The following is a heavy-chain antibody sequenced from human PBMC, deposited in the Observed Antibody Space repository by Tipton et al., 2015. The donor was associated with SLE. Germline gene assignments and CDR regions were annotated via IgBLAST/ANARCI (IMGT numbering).Heavy chain of an antibody. Sequence: RSLRLSCTASGFIFGDYAMSWFRQAPGKGLEWVGFIRSKVYGGTSEYAASVKGRFSISIDDSKRIAYLQMNSLKTEDTAVYYWAGGARGPDYWGQGTLVTVAS. CDR1: GFIFGDYA. D-gene: IGHD1-26*01. CDR3: AGGARGPDY. V-gene: IGHV3-49*03. J-gene: IGHJ4*02. CDR2: IRSKVYGGTS.